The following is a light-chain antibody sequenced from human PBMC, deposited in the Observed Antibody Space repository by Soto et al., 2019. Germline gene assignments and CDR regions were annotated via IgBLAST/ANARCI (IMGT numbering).Light chain of an antibody. CDR1: QSLLHSNGYNY. CDR3: MQALQTPRT. CDR2: LGS. Sequence: DIVMTQSPISLPVTPGEPASISCRSSQSLLHSNGYNYLDWYLQKPGQSPQLLIYLGSNRASGVPDRFSGSGSGTDFTLKISRVEAEDVGVYYCMQALQTPRTFGQGTKWIS. J-gene: IGKJ1*01. V-gene: IGKV2-28*01.